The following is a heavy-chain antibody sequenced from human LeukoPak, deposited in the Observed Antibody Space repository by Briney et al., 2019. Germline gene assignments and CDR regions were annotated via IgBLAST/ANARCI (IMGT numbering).Heavy chain of an antibody. J-gene: IGHJ6*02. CDR3: AKDSRYCSTTSCLFYYYYYGMDV. CDR1: GFTFSSYG. V-gene: IGHV3-30*18. Sequence: GGSLRLSCAASGFTFSSYGMHWVRQAPGKGLEWVAFISFDGSNKYYADSVKGRFTISRDNSKNTLYLQMNSLRPEDTAVYYCAKDSRYCSTTSCLFYYYYYGMDVWGQGTTVTVSS. CDR2: ISFDGSNK. D-gene: IGHD2-2*01.